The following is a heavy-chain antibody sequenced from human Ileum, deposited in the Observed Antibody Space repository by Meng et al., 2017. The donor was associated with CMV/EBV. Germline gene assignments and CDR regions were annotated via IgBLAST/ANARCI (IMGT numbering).Heavy chain of an antibody. J-gene: IGHJ5*02. CDR2: IDPTTGSA. Sequence: KASGSTLSDYYLHWVRQAPGQGLEWMGVIDPTTGSATYAETFQGRVTLPTATSTSTVYMALSSLRSSYRAVYSCSTAVVFRASYTYDPWGQGTLVTVSS. CDR1: GSTLSDYY. V-gene: IGHV1-46*03. CDR3: STAVVFRASYTYDP. D-gene: IGHD3-10*01.